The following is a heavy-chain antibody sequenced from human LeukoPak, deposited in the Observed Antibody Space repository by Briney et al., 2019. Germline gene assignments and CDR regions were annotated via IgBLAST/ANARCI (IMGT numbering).Heavy chain of an antibody. Sequence: PSETLSLTCAVSGGSFSGYYWSWICQPPRKGLGRIGEINHSGSTNYNPSLKSRVAISVDTSKNQFSLTLSSVAAADTAVYYCARGNAAGPLNDAFDIWGQGTMVTVSS. CDR1: GGSFSGYY. CDR2: INHSGST. J-gene: IGHJ3*02. V-gene: IGHV4-34*01. CDR3: ARGNAAGPLNDAFDI. D-gene: IGHD6-13*01.